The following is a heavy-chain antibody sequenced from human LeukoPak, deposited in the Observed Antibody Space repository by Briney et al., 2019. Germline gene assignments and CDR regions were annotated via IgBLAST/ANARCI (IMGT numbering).Heavy chain of an antibody. J-gene: IGHJ4*02. CDR1: GGTFSSYA. CDR3: AIRAGIAVAGTDLDY. D-gene: IGHD6-19*01. CDR2: IIPIFGTA. V-gene: IGHV1-69*13. Sequence: SGKVSCKASGGTFSSYAISWVRQAPGQGLEWMGGIIPIFGTANYAQKFQGRVTITADESTSTAYMELSSLRSEDTAVYYCAIRAGIAVAGTDLDYWGQGTLVTVSS.